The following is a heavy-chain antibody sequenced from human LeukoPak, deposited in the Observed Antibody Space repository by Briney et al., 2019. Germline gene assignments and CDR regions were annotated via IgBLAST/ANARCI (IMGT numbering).Heavy chain of an antibody. CDR2: ISSSGSTI. CDR3: ARDTNPDVVPAANWFDP. J-gene: IGHJ5*02. D-gene: IGHD2-2*01. V-gene: IGHV3-11*01. CDR1: GFTFSDYY. Sequence: GGSLRLSCAASGFTFSDYYMSWIRQAPGKGLEWVSYISSSGSTIYYADSVKGRFTISRDNAKNSLYLQMNGLRAEDTAVYYCARDTNPDVVPAANWFDPWGQGTLVTVSS.